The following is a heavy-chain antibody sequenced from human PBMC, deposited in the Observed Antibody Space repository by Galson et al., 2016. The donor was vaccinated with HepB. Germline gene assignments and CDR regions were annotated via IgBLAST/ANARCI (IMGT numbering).Heavy chain of an antibody. V-gene: IGHV3-33*06. Sequence: SLRLSCAASGFIFSSYGMHWVRQAPGKGLEWVAVIWYDGSNKYYADSVKGRFTISRDNSKNTLYLQMNSLRAEDTAVYYCAKGPTGYYYYGMDLWGKGTTVTVSS. CDR3: AKGPTGYYYYGMDL. J-gene: IGHJ6*04. CDR1: GFIFSSYG. D-gene: IGHD1-14*01. CDR2: IWYDGSNK.